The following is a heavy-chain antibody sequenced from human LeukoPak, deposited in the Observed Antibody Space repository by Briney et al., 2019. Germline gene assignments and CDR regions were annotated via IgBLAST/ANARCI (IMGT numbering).Heavy chain of an antibody. CDR1: GGSISSGSYY. D-gene: IGHD4-17*01. CDR3: ARDPDGDYAYFDY. CDR2: IYTSGST. V-gene: IGHV4-61*02. J-gene: IGHJ4*02. Sequence: SETLSLTCTVSGGSISSGSYYWSWIRQPAGKGLEWIGRIYTSGSTNYNPSLKSRVTISVDPSKNQFSLKLSSVTAADTAVYYCARDPDGDYAYFDYWGQGTLVTVSS.